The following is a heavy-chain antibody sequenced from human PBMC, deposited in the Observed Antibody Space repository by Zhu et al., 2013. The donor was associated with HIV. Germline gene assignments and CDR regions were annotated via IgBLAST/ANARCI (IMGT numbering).Heavy chain of an antibody. CDR1: GGTFSNYA. V-gene: IGHV1-69*06. D-gene: IGHD3-9*01. Sequence: QVQLVQSGAEAKKPGSSVKVSCKASGGTFSNYAFHWVRQAPGQGLEWVGGIIPIFGTANYAQKFQGRVTITADKSTSTAYMELSSLRSEDTAVYYCARDLLTGYFHYYYGMDVWGQGTTVTVSS. CDR2: IIPIFGTA. J-gene: IGHJ6*02. CDR3: ARDLLTGYFHYYYGMDV.